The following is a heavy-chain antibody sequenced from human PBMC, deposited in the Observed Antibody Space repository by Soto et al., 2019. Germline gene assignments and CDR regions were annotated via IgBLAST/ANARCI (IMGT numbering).Heavy chain of an antibody. D-gene: IGHD3-3*01. CDR1: GGTFSSYA. V-gene: IGHV1-69*13. CDR3: ALTTYDSPVPITDY. CDR2: IIPIFGTA. Sequence: ASVKVSCKASGGTFSSYAISWVRQAPGQGLEWMGGIIPIFGTANYAQKFQGRVTITADESTSTAYMELSSLRSEDTAVYYCALTTYDSPVPITDYWGQGTLVTVSS. J-gene: IGHJ4*02.